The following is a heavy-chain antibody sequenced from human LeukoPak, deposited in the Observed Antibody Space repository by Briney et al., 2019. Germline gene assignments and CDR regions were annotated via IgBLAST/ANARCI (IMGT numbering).Heavy chain of an antibody. J-gene: IGHJ3*02. Sequence: GRSLRLSCAASGSTFDDYAMHWVRQAPGKGLEWVSGISWNSGSIGYADSVKGRFTISRDNAKNSLYLQMNSLRAEDMALYYCAKDIRAVAGASSAFDIWGQGTMVTVSS. CDR1: GSTFDDYA. V-gene: IGHV3-9*03. CDR3: AKDIRAVAGASSAFDI. D-gene: IGHD6-19*01. CDR2: ISWNSGSI.